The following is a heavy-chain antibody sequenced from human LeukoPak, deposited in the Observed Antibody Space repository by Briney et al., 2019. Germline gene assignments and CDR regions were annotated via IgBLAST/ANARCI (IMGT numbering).Heavy chain of an antibody. CDR3: ARATYYYGSGSYSPLDY. V-gene: IGHV1-69*13. J-gene: IGHJ4*02. D-gene: IGHD3-10*01. CDR2: IIPIFGTA. CDR1: GYTFTGYY. Sequence: PKASVKVSCKASGYTFTGYYMHWVRQAPGQGLEWMGGIIPIFGTANYAQKFQGRVTITADESTSTAYMELSSLRSEDTAVYYCARATYYYGSGSYSPLDYWGQGTLVTVSS.